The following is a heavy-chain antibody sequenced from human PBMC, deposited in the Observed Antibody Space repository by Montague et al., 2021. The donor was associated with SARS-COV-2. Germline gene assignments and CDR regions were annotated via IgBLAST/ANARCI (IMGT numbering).Heavy chain of an antibody. V-gene: IGHV4-61*02. CDR2: ISTSGST. J-gene: IGHJ4*02. CDR1: GGSISSGSYY. D-gene: IGHD1-26*01. CDR3: ARAKWVLYFDY. Sequence: TLSLTCTVSGGSISSGSYYWSWIRQPAGKGLEWIGRISTSGSTNYNPSLESRVTISVDTSKIQFSLKLSSVTAADTAVYYCARAKWVLYFDYWGQGTLVTVSS.